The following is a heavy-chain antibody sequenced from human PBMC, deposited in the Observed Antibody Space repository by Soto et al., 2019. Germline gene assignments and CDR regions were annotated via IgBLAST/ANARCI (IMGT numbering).Heavy chain of an antibody. CDR1: GGSISSSSYY. CDR3: ARPALGSGSYSNDY. Sequence: QLQLQESGPGLVKPSETLSLTCTVSGGSISSSSYYWGWIRQPPGKGLEWIGSIYYSGSTYYNPSLKSRVTISVDTSKNQFSLKLSSVTAADTAVYYCARPALGSGSYSNDYWGQGTLVTVSS. CDR2: IYYSGST. J-gene: IGHJ4*02. D-gene: IGHD3-10*01. V-gene: IGHV4-39*01.